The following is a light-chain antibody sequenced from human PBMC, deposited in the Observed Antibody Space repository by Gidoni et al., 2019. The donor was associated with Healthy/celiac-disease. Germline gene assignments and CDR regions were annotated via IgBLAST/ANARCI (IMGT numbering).Light chain of an antibody. J-gene: IGKJ5*01. CDR3: QQHNSYTSSIT. Sequence: IQLTQSPSSLSASVGDRVTITCRASQGISSYLAWYQQKPGKAPKLLIYAASTLQSGVPSRFSGSGSGTDFTLTISSLQPEDFETYYCQQHNSYTSSITFGQGTRLEIK. V-gene: IGKV1-9*01. CDR2: AAS. CDR1: QGISSY.